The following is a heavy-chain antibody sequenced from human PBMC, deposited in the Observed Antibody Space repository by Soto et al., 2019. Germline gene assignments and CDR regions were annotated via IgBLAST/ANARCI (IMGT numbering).Heavy chain of an antibody. CDR3: AKDLDYPYYFDY. J-gene: IGHJ4*02. Sequence: QVQLVESGGGVVQPGRSLRLSCADSGFTFSSYGMHWVRQAPGKGLEWVAVISYDGSNKYYADSVKGRFTISRDNSKNTLYLQMNSLRAEDTAVYYCAKDLDYPYYFDYWGQGTLVTVSS. CDR2: ISYDGSNK. CDR1: GFTFSSYG. D-gene: IGHD5-12*01. V-gene: IGHV3-30*18.